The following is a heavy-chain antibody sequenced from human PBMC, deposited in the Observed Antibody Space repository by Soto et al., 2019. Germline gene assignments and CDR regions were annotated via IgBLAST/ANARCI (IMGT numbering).Heavy chain of an antibody. J-gene: IGHJ6*02. CDR3: ATEILDTAMEHRIGMDF. CDR2: ISSSSRTR. CDR1: GFTFSSYS. D-gene: IGHD5-18*01. Sequence: PGGSLRLSCAASGFTFSSYSMNWVRQAPGKGLEWVSYISSSSRTRYYADSVKGRFTISRDNAKNSLYLQMNSLRDEDTAVYYCATEILDTAMEHRIGMDFWGQGTTVTVSS. V-gene: IGHV3-48*02.